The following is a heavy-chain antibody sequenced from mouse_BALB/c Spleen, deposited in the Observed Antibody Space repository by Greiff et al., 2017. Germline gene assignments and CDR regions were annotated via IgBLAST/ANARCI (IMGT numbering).Heavy chain of an antibody. V-gene: IGHV3-6*02. Sequence: EVQLQQSGPGLVKPSQSLSLTCSVTGYSITSGYYWNWIRQFPGNKLEWMGYISYDGSNNYNPSLKNRISITRDTSKNQFFLKLNSVTTKDTATYYCARESYGTGAMDYWGQGTSVTVSS. D-gene: IGHD1-1*01. CDR1: GYSITSGYY. J-gene: IGHJ4*01. CDR2: ISYDGSN. CDR3: ARESYGTGAMDY.